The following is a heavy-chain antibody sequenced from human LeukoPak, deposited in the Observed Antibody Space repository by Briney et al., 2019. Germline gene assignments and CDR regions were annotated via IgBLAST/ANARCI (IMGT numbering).Heavy chain of an antibody. Sequence: GGSLRLSCAVSGSTFSSYSMAWVRQAPGKGLEWVSYISSSSSTVYYADSVKGRFTISRDNSKNTLYLQMNSLRAEDTAVYYCAKDAGYSSGWYPYWGQGTLVTVSS. CDR2: ISSSSSTV. CDR3: AKDAGYSSGWYPY. CDR1: GSTFSSYS. D-gene: IGHD6-19*01. V-gene: IGHV3-48*01. J-gene: IGHJ4*02.